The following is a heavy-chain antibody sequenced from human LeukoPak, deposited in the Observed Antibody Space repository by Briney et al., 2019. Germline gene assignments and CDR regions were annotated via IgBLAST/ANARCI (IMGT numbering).Heavy chain of an antibody. CDR3: ARAGDYGDYVGWFDP. CDR1: GGSISGYY. Sequence: SETLSLTCSVSGGSISGYYWSWIRQPPGKGLEWIGYIHYSGSTNYNPSLKSRVTISVDTSKNQFSLNLNSVTAADTAVYYCARAGDYGDYVGWFDPWGQGTLVTVSS. J-gene: IGHJ5*02. D-gene: IGHD4-17*01. V-gene: IGHV4-59*12. CDR2: IHYSGST.